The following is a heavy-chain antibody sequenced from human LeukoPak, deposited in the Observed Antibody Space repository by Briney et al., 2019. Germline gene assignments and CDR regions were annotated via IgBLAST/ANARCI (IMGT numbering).Heavy chain of an antibody. D-gene: IGHD3-3*01. J-gene: IGHJ4*02. CDR1: TFTFSRYW. V-gene: IGHV3-74*01. CDR2: INSDGTNT. CDR3: ARDRAAFGVVQVGY. Sequence: GGSLRLSCAASTFTFSRYWMHWVRQAPGKGLVWVSRINSDGTNTYYADSVKGRFTISRDNTKNTLYLQMNRLRTEDTAVYYCARDRAAFGVVQVGYWGQGTLVTVSS.